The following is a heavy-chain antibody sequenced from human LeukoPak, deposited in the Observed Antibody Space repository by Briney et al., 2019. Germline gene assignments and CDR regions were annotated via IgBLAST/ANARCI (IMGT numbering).Heavy chain of an antibody. Sequence: SETLSLTCTVSGGSLSSYYWSWIRQPPGKGLEWIGYIHYSGSTNYNPSLKSRVTISVDPSKNQFSLKLSSVTAADTAVYYCARGRITIFGVVTDAFDIWGQGTMVTVSS. CDR1: GGSLSSYY. CDR3: ARGRITIFGVVTDAFDI. D-gene: IGHD3-3*01. J-gene: IGHJ3*02. CDR2: IHYSGST. V-gene: IGHV4-59*01.